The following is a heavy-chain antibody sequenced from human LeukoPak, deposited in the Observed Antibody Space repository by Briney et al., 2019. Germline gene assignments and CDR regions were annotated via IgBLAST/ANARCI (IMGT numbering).Heavy chain of an antibody. CDR1: GFTFSDSW. Sequence: PGGSLRLSCAASGFTFSDSWMSWVRQAPGKGLEWISYIGIDSGNTNYAGSVKGRFTISGDKAKNSLYLQMNSLRVEDTAVYYCARDYKYAFDNWGQGTLVTVSS. J-gene: IGHJ4*02. V-gene: IGHV3-11*06. CDR3: ARDYKYAFDN. D-gene: IGHD5-24*01. CDR2: IGIDSGNT.